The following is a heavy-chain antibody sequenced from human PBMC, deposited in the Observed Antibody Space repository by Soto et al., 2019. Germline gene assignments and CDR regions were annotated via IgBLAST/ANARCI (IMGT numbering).Heavy chain of an antibody. J-gene: IGHJ4*02. Sequence: QVQLVQSGAEVKKPGSSVKVSCKASGGTFSSYAISWVRQAPGQGLGWMGGIIPIFGTANYAQKFQGRVTITADESTSTAYMELSSLRSEDTAVYYCARVSSDYYDSSGYYHAFDYWGQGTLVTVSS. D-gene: IGHD3-22*01. CDR1: GGTFSSYA. CDR2: IIPIFGTA. CDR3: ARVSSDYYDSSGYYHAFDY. V-gene: IGHV1-69*01.